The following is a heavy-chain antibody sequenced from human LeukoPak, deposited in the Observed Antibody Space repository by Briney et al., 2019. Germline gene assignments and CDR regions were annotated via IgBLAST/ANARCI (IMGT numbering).Heavy chain of an antibody. V-gene: IGHV3-48*01. CDR3: ARDAYYYDSSEPYIYYSYYYYMDV. J-gene: IGHJ6*03. CDR1: GFTFNTYA. Sequence: GGSLRLSCAASGFTFNTYALHWVRQAPGKGLEWVSYISSRSAFIYYADSVKGRFTISRDNANNSLYLQMNSLSPEDTAVYYCARDAYYYDSSEPYIYYSYYYYMDVWGKGTPVTVSS. D-gene: IGHD3-22*01. CDR2: ISSRSAFI.